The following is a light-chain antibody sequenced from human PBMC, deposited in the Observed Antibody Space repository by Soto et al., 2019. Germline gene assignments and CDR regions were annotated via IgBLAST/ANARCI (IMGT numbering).Light chain of an antibody. CDR2: GAS. V-gene: IGKV3-15*01. CDR1: QSVSSN. CDR3: QQYNNWPPGFT. J-gene: IGKJ3*01. Sequence: EIVMTQSPATLSVSPGERATLFCRASQSVSSNLAWYQQKPGQAPRLLIYGASTRATGIPARFSGSRSATEFTLTISSLQSEDFAVYYCQQYNNWPPGFTFGPGTKVDIK.